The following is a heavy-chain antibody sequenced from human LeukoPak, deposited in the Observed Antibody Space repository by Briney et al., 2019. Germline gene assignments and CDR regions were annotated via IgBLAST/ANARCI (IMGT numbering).Heavy chain of an antibody. J-gene: IGHJ4*02. D-gene: IGHD2-2*01. Sequence: SETLSLTCTVSGDSITSSSYNWGWIRQSPGKGLEWIGSIYYGSGSTYYNPSLKSRITISIDTSKNQFSLKLSSVTAADTAVYYCGRALVVPAASDYFDYWGQGTLVTVSS. V-gene: IGHV4-39*01. CDR3: GRALVVPAASDYFDY. CDR2: IYYGSGST. CDR1: GDSITSSSYN.